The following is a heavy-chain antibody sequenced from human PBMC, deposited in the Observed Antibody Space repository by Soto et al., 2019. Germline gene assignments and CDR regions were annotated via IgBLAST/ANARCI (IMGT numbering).Heavy chain of an antibody. CDR1: GYTFTSYD. Sequence: QVQLVQSGAEVKKPGASVKVSCKASGYTFTSYDMNWVRQATGQGLEWMGWMNHNSGNTGYAQKFPGRVTMTRNTSISTAYMELSSLRSEDTAVYDCASEKTCYGMDVWGQGTTVTVSS. CDR2: MNHNSGNT. CDR3: ASEKTCYGMDV. J-gene: IGHJ6*01. V-gene: IGHV1-8*01.